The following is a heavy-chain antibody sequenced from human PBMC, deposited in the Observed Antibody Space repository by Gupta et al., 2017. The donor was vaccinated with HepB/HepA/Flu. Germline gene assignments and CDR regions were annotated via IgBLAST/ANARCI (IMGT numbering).Heavy chain of an antibody. CDR1: GFTFDAYA. J-gene: IGHJ4*02. CDR3: AKDIGYSSGWYGGDFDY. Sequence: EVQLVESGGGLVQPGRSLRLSCAASGFTFDAYAMHVVRQAPGKGLESVSGISWNSGSIGYADSVKGRFTISRDNAKNSLYLQMNSLRAEDTALYYCAKDIGYSSGWYGGDFDYWGQGTLVTVSS. D-gene: IGHD6-19*01. V-gene: IGHV3-9*01. CDR2: ISWNSGSI.